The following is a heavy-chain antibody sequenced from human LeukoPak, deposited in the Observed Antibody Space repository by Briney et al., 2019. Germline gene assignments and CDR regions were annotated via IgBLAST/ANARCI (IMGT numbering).Heavy chain of an antibody. J-gene: IGHJ4*02. CDR2: ISSSSSYI. V-gene: IGHV3-21*01. Sequence: GGSLRLSCAASGFTVNTRFMSWVRQAPGKGLEWVSSISSSSSYIYYADSVKGRFTTSRDNAKNSRYLQMNSLRAEDTAVYYCVANFDYWGQGTLVTVSS. CDR3: VANFDY. CDR1: GFTVNTRF. D-gene: IGHD2-8*01.